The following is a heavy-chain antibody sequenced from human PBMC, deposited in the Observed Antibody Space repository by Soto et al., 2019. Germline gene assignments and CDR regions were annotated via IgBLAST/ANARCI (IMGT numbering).Heavy chain of an antibody. D-gene: IGHD3-22*01. Sequence: ASVKVSCKASGYTFTSYDINWVRQATGQGLEWMGWMNPNSGNTGYAQKFQGRVTMTRNTSISTAYMELSSLRSEDTAVYYCARDYYDGSGSAYGMDVWGQGTTVTVSS. V-gene: IGHV1-8*01. CDR2: MNPNSGNT. CDR1: GYTFTSYD. J-gene: IGHJ6*02. CDR3: ARDYYDGSGSAYGMDV.